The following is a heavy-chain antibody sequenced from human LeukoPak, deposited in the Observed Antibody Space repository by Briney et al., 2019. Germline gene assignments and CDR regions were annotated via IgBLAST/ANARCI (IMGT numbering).Heavy chain of an antibody. CDR2: ISYDGSNK. Sequence: PGGSLRLSCAASGFSFSSYGMHWVRQAPGKGLEWVAVISYDGSNKFYADSVKGRFTISRDNSKNTLYLQMNSLRAEDTAVYYCARSERGYNYGFVTFDYWGQGTLVTVSS. V-gene: IGHV3-30*03. D-gene: IGHD5-18*01. CDR3: ARSERGYNYGFVTFDY. J-gene: IGHJ4*02. CDR1: GFSFSSYG.